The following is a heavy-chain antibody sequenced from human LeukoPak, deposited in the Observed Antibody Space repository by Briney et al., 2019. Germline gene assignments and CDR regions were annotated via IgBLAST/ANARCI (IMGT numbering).Heavy chain of an antibody. CDR3: ARDLYGYTYYFDY. J-gene: IGHJ4*02. V-gene: IGHV4-39*07. CDR2: IYYSGST. Sequence: SETLSLTCTVSGGSISSSSYYWGWIRQPPGKGLEWIGSIYYSGSTYYNPSLKSRVTISVDTSKNQFSLKLSSVTAADTAVYYCARDLYGYTYYFDYWGQGTLVTVSS. CDR1: GGSISSSSYY. D-gene: IGHD5-18*01.